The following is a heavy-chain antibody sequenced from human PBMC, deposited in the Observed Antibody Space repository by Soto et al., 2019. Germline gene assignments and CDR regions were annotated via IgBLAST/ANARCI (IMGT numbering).Heavy chain of an antibody. CDR3: ARDTASYFDY. D-gene: IGHD5-18*01. CDR2: IYYSGST. V-gene: IGHV4-59*01. CDR1: GGSINSYY. J-gene: IGHJ4*02. Sequence: SETLSLTCTVSGGSINSYYWTWIRQPPGKGLEWIGYIYYSGSTNYNPSLKSRVTISVDTSKNQFSLKLSSVTAADTAVYYCARDTASYFDYWGQGTLVTVSS.